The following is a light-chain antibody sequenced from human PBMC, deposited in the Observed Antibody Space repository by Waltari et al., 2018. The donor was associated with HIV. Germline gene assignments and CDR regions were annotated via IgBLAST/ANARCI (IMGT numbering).Light chain of an antibody. CDR1: SVEDKG. CDR3: QVWDTSSDHPAF. CDR2: DYT. J-gene: IGLJ2*01. V-gene: IGLV3-21*02. Sequence: SYVLTQPPSVSVAPGQTAKISCWVPSVEDKGVQWYQQKTGKSPILVIYDYTDRPTGIPERFSGSSSGNTAPLTVTMVEAGDEADYYCQVWDTSSDHPAFFGGGTKLTVV.